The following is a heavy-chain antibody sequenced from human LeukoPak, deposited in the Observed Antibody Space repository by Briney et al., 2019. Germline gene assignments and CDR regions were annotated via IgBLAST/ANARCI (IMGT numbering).Heavy chain of an antibody. CDR3: ARWWSRERNWFDP. D-gene: IGHD2-15*01. CDR1: GFTFSSYH. CDR2: IDTSSSHI. V-gene: IGHV3-21*01. Sequence: GGSLRLSCAASGFTFSSYHMNWVRAAPGEGLEWVSSIDTSSSHIYYADSVKGRFTVSRDNAKTSLYLQMNSPRAEDTAVHYCARWWSRERNWFDPWGQGTPVTVSS. J-gene: IGHJ5*02.